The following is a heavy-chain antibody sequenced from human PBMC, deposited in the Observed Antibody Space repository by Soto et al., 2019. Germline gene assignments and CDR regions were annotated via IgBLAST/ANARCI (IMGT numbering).Heavy chain of an antibody. CDR3: AKDPRLDILTGPFDY. V-gene: IGHV3-30*18. J-gene: IGHJ4*02. D-gene: IGHD3-9*01. CDR1: GFTFSSYS. CDR2: ISYDGSNK. Sequence: QVQLVESGGGVVQPGRSPRLSCAASGFTFSSYSMHWIRQAPGKGLEWVAVISYDGSNKYYADSVKGRFTISRDNSKNTLYLQMNSLRAEDTAVYYCAKDPRLDILTGPFDYWGQGTLVTVSS.